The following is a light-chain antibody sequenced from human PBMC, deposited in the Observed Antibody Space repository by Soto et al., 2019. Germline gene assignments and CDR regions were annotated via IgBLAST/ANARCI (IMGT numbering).Light chain of an antibody. V-gene: IGKV3-20*01. CDR2: GAF. Sequence: EIVLTQSPGTLSLSPGERATLSCRASQSVSSNHLAWYQQKPGQAPRLLIYGAFGRATGIPDRFSGSGSGTDFTLTISGLEPEDFAVYYCQQYASSPRTFGQGTKVEV. CDR3: QQYASSPRT. J-gene: IGKJ1*01. CDR1: QSVSSNH.